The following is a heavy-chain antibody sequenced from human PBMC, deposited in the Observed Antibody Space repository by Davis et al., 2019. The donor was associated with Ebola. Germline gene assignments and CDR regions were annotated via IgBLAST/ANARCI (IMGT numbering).Heavy chain of an antibody. D-gene: IGHD3-16*01. CDR3: ASGMFGISTD. CDR1: GGSISSSSYY. J-gene: IGHJ4*02. CDR2: IKQDGSEK. V-gene: IGHV3-7*01. Sequence: PSETLSLTCTVSGGSISSSSYYWGWVRQAPGKGLEWVANIKQDGSEKYYVDSVKGRFTISRDNAKNSLYLQMNSLRAEDTAVYYCASGMFGISTDWGQGTLVTVSS.